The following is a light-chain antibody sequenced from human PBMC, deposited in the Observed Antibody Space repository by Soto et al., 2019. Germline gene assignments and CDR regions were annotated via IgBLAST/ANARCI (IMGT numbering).Light chain of an antibody. J-gene: IGKJ1*01. CDR2: DAY. V-gene: IGKV1-5*01. CDR3: QQYDSNSGT. Sequence: DIPMTQSPSTLAASVGDRVTISCRASQSIRGWLAWYQQKPGKAPNLLIYDAYTLKSGVPSRFSGSGSGTDFTLTISSLQPDDFATYYCQQYDSNSGTFGQGTKVEV. CDR1: QSIRGW.